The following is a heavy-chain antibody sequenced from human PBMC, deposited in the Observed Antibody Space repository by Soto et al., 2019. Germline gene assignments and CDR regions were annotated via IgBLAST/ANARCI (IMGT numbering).Heavy chain of an antibody. J-gene: IGHJ6*02. V-gene: IGHV3-33*01. CDR3: TRATFDV. CDR1: GFSFSTYA. CDR2: IWFDGVKE. Sequence: GGSLRLSCAVSGFSFSTYAMHWVRQAPGKGLEWLAIIWFDGVKEYYAESVRGRFTISIDNSKNTVFLQMDTVGAEDSALYYCTRATFDVWGQGTKVTVSS.